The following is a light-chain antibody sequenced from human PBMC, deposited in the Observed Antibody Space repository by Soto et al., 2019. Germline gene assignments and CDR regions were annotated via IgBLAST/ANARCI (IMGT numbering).Light chain of an antibody. Sequence: DIQMTQSPSSLSASVGDRVTITCRASQDTSNYLNWYQQKPGKAPKLLIYDASNLETGVPSRFSGSGSGTDCNLTISSLQPEDIATYSCQQYDSLPRTFCQGTKVDIK. CDR3: QQYDSLPRT. J-gene: IGKJ1*01. CDR1: QDTSNY. V-gene: IGKV1-33*01. CDR2: DAS.